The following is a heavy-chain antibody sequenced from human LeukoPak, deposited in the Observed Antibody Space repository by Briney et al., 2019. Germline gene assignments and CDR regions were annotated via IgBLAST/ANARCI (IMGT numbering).Heavy chain of an antibody. D-gene: IGHD5-12*01. CDR3: AKVGSGNDYY. CDR1: GFTFGSSA. V-gene: IGHV3-30*18. Sequence: GGSLRLSCAASGFTFGSSAMHWVRQPPGKGLEWLTVISNDESNKYYADSVKGRFTISRDNSKNMLYLQMNSLRTEDTAVYYCAKVGSGNDYYWGQGTLVTVSS. CDR2: ISNDESNK. J-gene: IGHJ4*02.